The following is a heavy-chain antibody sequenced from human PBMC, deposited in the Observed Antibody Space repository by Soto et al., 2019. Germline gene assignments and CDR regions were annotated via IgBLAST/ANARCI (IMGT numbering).Heavy chain of an antibody. CDR3: AKDHEGYSYGYFLFDY. J-gene: IGHJ4*02. D-gene: IGHD5-18*01. Sequence: GGSLRLSCAASGFTFSSYAKSWVRQAPGKGLEWVSAISGSGGSTYYADSVKGRFTISRDNSKNTLYLQMNSLRAEDTAVYYCAKDHEGYSYGYFLFDYWGQGTLVTVSS. V-gene: IGHV3-23*01. CDR2: ISGSGGST. CDR1: GFTFSSYA.